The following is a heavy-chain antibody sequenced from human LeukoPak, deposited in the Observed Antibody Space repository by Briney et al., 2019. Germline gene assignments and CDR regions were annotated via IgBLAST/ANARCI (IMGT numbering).Heavy chain of an antibody. CDR2: IWYDGSNK. CDR1: GPTFSSDP. V-gene: IGHV3-33*01. CDR3: ARDGGYSGYDSRLDY. Sequence: SLTLSCAAPGPTFSSDPMHWLREAPPKLQQRVSGIWYDGSNKYYAHSVKGRFTISRDNSKNTLYLQMNSLRAEDTAVYYCARDGGYSGYDSRLDYWGQGTLVTVSS. D-gene: IGHD5-12*01. J-gene: IGHJ4*02.